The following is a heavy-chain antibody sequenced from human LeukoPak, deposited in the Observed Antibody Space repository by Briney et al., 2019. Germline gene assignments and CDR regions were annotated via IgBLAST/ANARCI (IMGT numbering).Heavy chain of an antibody. V-gene: IGHV1-2*02. J-gene: IGHJ6*03. D-gene: IGHD3-10*01. CDR2: INPNSGGT. CDR3: ARVPPTRGGENYYYYYMDV. CDR1: GYTFTGYY. Sequence: ASVKVSCKASGYTFTGYYMHWVRQAPGQGLEWMGWINPNSGGTNYAQKFQGRVTMTRDTSISTAYMELSRLRSDDTAVYYCARVPPTRGGENYYYYYMDVWGKGTTVTVSS.